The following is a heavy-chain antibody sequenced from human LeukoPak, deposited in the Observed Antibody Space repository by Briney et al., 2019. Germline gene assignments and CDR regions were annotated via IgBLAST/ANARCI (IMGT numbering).Heavy chain of an antibody. D-gene: IGHD4-17*01. CDR1: GDSFSSHY. CDR3: ARDLVTVTKGFDI. J-gene: IGHJ3*02. V-gene: IGHV4-59*11. CDR2: ITYIGST. Sequence: SETLSLTCVVSGDSFSSHYWTWIRQSPGKGLEWIGYITYIGSTNYNPSLKSRVTISIDTSKNQFSLKLRSVTAADTAVYYCARDLVTVTKGFDIWGLGAMVSVSS.